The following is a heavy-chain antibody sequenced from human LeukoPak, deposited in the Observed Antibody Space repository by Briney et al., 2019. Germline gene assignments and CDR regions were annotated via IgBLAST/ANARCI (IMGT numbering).Heavy chain of an antibody. Sequence: GESLKISCKGSGYSFTSYWIGWVRQMPGKGLEWMGIIYPGDSDTRYSPSFQGQVTISADKSISTAYMELSRLTSDDTALYYCAPLTGDLPFDYWGQGTLVTVSS. V-gene: IGHV5-51*01. CDR1: GYSFTSYW. CDR2: IYPGDSDT. J-gene: IGHJ4*02. D-gene: IGHD7-27*01. CDR3: APLTGDLPFDY.